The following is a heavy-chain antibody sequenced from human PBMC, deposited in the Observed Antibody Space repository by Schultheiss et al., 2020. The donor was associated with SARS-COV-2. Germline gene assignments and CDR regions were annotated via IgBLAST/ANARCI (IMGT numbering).Heavy chain of an antibody. V-gene: IGHV1-2*02. CDR2: INPNSGGT. J-gene: IGHJ3*02. D-gene: IGHD3-9*01. CDR1: GYTFTGYY. CDR3: ARALNYDILTGTPGHGAFDI. Sequence: ASVKVSCKASGYTFTGYYMHWVRQAPGQGLEWMGWINPNSGGTNYAQKFQGRVTMTRDTSISTAYMELSRLRSDDTAVYYCARALNYDILTGTPGHGAFDIWGQGTMVTVSS.